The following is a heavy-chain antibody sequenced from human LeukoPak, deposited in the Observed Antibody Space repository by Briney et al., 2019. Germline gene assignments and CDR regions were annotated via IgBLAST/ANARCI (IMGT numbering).Heavy chain of an antibody. D-gene: IGHD3-22*01. Sequence: AXXKVSCKASGYTFTDYYMHWVRQAPGQGLEWMGRINPNSGGTNYAQKFQGRVTMTRDTSISTAYMDLSRLRSDDTAVYYCARDLSGYYDSSAYYHASDYWGQGTLVTVSS. V-gene: IGHV1-2*06. CDR3: ARDLSGYYDSSAYYHASDY. J-gene: IGHJ4*02. CDR1: GYTFTDYY. CDR2: INPNSGGT.